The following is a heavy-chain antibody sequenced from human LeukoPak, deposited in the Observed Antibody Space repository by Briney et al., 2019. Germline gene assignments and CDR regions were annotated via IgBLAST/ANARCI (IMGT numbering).Heavy chain of an antibody. CDR3: ARLLIPAAIPNTYYFDY. V-gene: IGHV5-51*01. Sequence: GESLKISCRASGYDFTRYWIGWVRQMPGKGLEWMGIIYPGDSDTRYSPSFRGQVTISADKSISTAYLQWSSLKASDTAMYYCARLLIPAAIPNTYYFDYWGQGTLVTVSS. CDR2: IYPGDSDT. D-gene: IGHD2-2*02. CDR1: GYDFTRYW. J-gene: IGHJ4*02.